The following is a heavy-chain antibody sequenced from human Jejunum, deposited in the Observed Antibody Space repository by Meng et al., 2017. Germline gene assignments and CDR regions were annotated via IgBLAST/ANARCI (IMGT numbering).Heavy chain of an antibody. Sequence: ASVKVSCKASGYTFTSHYMHWVRQAPGQGLEWMGIINPSDGSTSYAQNFQGRVTMTRDTSTSTVYMEVSSLRSEDTAVYYCARDQSNDFWSGYLDYWGQGTLVTVSS. CDR2: INPSDGST. V-gene: IGHV1-46*01. CDR3: ARDQSNDFWSGYLDY. D-gene: IGHD3-3*01. J-gene: IGHJ4*02. CDR1: GYTFTSHY.